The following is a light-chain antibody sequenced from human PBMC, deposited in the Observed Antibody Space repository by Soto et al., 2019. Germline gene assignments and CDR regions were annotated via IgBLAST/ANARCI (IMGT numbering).Light chain of an antibody. CDR3: QSYDISLHNYV. V-gene: IGLV1-40*01. CDR2: GDN. CDR1: SSNIGAPYD. Sequence: QSVLTQPPSVSGAPGQRVTISCTGSSSNIGAPYDVHWYQHLPGTAPKLLSFGDNNRPSGVPDRFSGSKSGTSASLAITRLQAEDEADYYSQSYDISLHNYVFGTGTQLTVL. J-gene: IGLJ1*01.